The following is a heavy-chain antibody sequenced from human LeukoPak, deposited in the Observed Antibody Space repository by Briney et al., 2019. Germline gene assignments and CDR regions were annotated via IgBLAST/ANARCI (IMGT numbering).Heavy chain of an antibody. CDR2: INPSGGST. J-gene: IGHJ2*01. CDR1: GYIFTSYY. CDR3: ARDRPGIGYFDL. D-gene: IGHD1-14*01. V-gene: IGHV1-46*03. Sequence: ASVKVSCKASGYIFTSYYMHWVRQAPGQGLEWMGIINPSGGSTSYAQKFQGRVTMTRDTSTSTVYMELSSLRSEDTAVYYCARDRPGIGYFDLWGRGTLVTVSS.